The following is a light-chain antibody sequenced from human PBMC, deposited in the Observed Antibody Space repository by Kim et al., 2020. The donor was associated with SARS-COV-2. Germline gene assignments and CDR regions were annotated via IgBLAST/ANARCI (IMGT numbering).Light chain of an antibody. J-gene: IGLJ2*01. Sequence: VSVALGQTASITCGGNNIGSKDVYWYQQKPGQAPVLVIYRNTNRPSGIPERFSGSNSGNTATLTISRAQAGDEADYFCQVWDSSVVFGGGTQLTVL. V-gene: IGLV3-9*01. CDR2: RNT. CDR3: QVWDSSVV. CDR1: NIGSKD.